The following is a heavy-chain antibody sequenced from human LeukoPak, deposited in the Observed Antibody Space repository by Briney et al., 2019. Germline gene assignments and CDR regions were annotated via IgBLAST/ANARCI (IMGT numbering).Heavy chain of an antibody. CDR3: ARGYYDTSGYYLAAY. CDR2: IYYSGST. D-gene: IGHD3-22*01. Sequence: PSGTLSLTCGVSGGSISGYYWSWIRQPPGKGLEWIGYIYYSGSTNYNPSLKSRVTLSVDTSKNQFSLKLTSVTAADTAVYYCARGYYDTSGYYLAAYWGQGTLVTVSS. J-gene: IGHJ4*02. V-gene: IGHV4-59*01. CDR1: GGSISGYY.